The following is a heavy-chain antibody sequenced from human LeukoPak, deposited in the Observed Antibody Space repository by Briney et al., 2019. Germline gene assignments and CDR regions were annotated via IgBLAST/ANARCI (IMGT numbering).Heavy chain of an antibody. CDR3: ASTTSSLWFDP. D-gene: IGHD1-26*01. Sequence: ASVKVSCKASGYTFTSYGISWVRQAPGQGLEWMGWISAYNGNTNYAQKLQGRVTMTTDTSTSTAYMELRSLRSDDTAVYYYASTTSSLWFDPWGQGTLVTVSS. CDR1: GYTFTSYG. CDR2: ISAYNGNT. J-gene: IGHJ5*02. V-gene: IGHV1-18*01.